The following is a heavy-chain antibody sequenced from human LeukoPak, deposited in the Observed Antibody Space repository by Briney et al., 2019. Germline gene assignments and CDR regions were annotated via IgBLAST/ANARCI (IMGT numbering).Heavy chain of an antibody. D-gene: IGHD6-19*01. CDR2: INPNSGGT. Sequence: ASVKVSCKASGYTFTGYYMHWVRQAPGQGLEWMGWINPNSGGTNYAQKFQGRVTMTRDTSISTAYMGLSRLRSDDTAVYYCARVKVAGLGYYYYYMDVWGKGTTVTVSS. V-gene: IGHV1-2*02. CDR3: ARVKVAGLGYYYYYMDV. CDR1: GYTFTGYY. J-gene: IGHJ6*03.